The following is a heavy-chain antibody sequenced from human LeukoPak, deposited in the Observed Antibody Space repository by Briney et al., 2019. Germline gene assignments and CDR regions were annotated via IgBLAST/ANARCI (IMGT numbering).Heavy chain of an antibody. V-gene: IGHV3-53*01. Sequence: QTGGSLRLSCVASGFALRVNYMTWIRQTPGRGLEWVSVIYSDGTTKYADSAKGRFTISRDNSKSMVYLQMDRLSAEDTAVYYCARCKGGWSDHFYGMDVWGQGTTVTVSS. J-gene: IGHJ6*02. CDR1: GFALRVNY. CDR3: ARCKGGWSDHFYGMDV. CDR2: IYSDGTT. D-gene: IGHD6-19*01.